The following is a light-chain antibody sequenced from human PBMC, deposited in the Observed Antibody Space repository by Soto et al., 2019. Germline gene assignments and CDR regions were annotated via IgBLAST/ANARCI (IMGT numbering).Light chain of an antibody. V-gene: IGKV3-15*01. J-gene: IGKJ1*01. CDR1: QSISSSY. CDR3: QQYNNWPRT. Sequence: EIVLTQSPVTLSLSPVKRATLSCRASQSISSSYLAWYQQKPGQAPRLLIYGASTRATGIPARFSGSGSGTEFTLTISSLQSEDFAVYYCQQYNNWPRTCGQGTKVDIK. CDR2: GAS.